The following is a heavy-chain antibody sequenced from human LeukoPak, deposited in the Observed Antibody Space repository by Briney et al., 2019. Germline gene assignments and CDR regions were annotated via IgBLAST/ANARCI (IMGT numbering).Heavy chain of an antibody. CDR1: GFTFDDYA. D-gene: IGHD3-22*01. CDR2: ISWNSGSI. Sequence: GGSRRLSCAASGFTFDDYAMHWVRKAPGKGLQWVSGISWNSGSIGYADSVKGRFTISRDNAKNSLYLQMNSLRAEDTALYYCAKNLNYYDSSGYPGPFDIWGQGTMVTVSS. J-gene: IGHJ3*02. V-gene: IGHV3-9*01. CDR3: AKNLNYYDSSGYPGPFDI.